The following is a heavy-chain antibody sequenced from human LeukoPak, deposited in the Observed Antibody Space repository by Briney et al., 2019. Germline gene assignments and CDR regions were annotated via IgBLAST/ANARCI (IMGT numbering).Heavy chain of an antibody. CDR1: GFTFSSYW. CDR2: INSDGSIT. V-gene: IGHV3-74*01. CDR3: ARDQYDTWSRRGNFDS. D-gene: IGHD3-3*01. J-gene: IGHJ4*02. Sequence: GGSLRLSCVASGFTFSSYWMYWVRQAPGKGLVWVSRINSDGSITSYADSVKGRFTISRDNTKNSLYLQMNSLRAEDTAVFYCARDQYDTWSRRGNFDSWGQGTLVIVSS.